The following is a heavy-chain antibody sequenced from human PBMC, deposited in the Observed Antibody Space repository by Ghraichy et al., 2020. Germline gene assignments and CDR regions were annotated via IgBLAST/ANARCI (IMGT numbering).Heavy chain of an antibody. V-gene: IGHV3-23*01. CDR1: GFAFSRCA. CDR2: ISDSGSRA. D-gene: IGHD1-26*01. J-gene: IGHJ4*02. Sequence: GESLNISCAASGFAFSRCAMSWVRQVPGKGLQWVSAISDSGSRAYYTDSVQGRFTISRDNSKNTLYLQMNTLRAEDTAVYYCAKDIRGSYYGSFDCWGQGTLVTVSS. CDR3: AKDIRGSYYGSFDC.